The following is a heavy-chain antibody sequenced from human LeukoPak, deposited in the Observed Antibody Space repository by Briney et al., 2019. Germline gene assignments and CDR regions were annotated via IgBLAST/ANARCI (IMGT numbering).Heavy chain of an antibody. J-gene: IGHJ4*02. CDR2: IYYSGST. Sequence: SETLSLTCTVSGGSISSSSYYWGWIRQPPGKGLEWIGSIYYSGSTYYNPSLKSRVTISVDTSKNQFSLKLSSVTAADTAVYYCARDQIGGYGGTNWGQGTLVTVSS. D-gene: IGHD4-23*01. CDR1: GGSISSSSYY. V-gene: IGHV4-39*07. CDR3: ARDQIGGYGGTN.